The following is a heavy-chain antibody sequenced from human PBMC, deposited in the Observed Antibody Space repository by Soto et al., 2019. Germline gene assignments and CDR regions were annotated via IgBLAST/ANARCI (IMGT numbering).Heavy chain of an antibody. CDR3: ARAQRAVVVVAAHNFCPEYFQH. J-gene: IGHJ1*01. Sequence: ETLSLTCTVSGGSISSSMYYWAFIRQPPGKGLEWIGRIYYSGSTYYNPSLKSRVTISVDTSTNQFSLKLSAVTAADTAVHHCARAQRAVVVVAAHNFCPEYFQHWGQGTLATASP. V-gene: IGHV4-39*01. D-gene: IGHD2-15*01. CDR1: GGSISSSMYY. CDR2: IYYSGST.